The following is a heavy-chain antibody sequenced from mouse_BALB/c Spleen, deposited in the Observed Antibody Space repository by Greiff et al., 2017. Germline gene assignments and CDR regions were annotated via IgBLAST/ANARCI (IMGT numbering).Heavy chain of an antibody. D-gene: IGHD1-2*01. CDR3: ARTITTATEAMDY. CDR2: IYPYNGGT. CDR1: GYTFTDYN. V-gene: IGHV1S29*02. Sequence: VQLQQSGPELVKPGASVKISCKASGYTFTDYNMHWVKQSHGKCLEWIGYIYPYNGGTGYNQKFKSKATLTVDNSSSTAYMELRSLTSEDSAVYYCARTITTATEAMDYWGQGTSVTVSS. J-gene: IGHJ4*01.